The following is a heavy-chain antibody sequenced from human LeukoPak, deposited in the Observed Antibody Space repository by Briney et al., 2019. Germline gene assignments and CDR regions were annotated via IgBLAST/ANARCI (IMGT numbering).Heavy chain of an antibody. CDR2: ISFDGNNK. CDR3: AREGSSWAEYYFDY. V-gene: IGHV3-30-3*01. Sequence: PGGSLRLSCAAPGFTFNNYAMHWVRRAPGKGLEWVAVISFDGNNKYYADSVKGRFTVSRDNSKNTLFLQINSLRGEDTALYYCAREGSSWAEYYFDYWGQGTLVTVSS. J-gene: IGHJ4*02. CDR1: GFTFNNYA. D-gene: IGHD6-13*01.